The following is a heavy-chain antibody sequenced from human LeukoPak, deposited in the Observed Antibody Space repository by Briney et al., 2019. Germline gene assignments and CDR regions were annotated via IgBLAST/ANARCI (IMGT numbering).Heavy chain of an antibody. D-gene: IGHD4-11*01. CDR2: ISSSGIST. Sequence: GGSLRLSCAASGFTFSTYAMSWVRQAPGKGLEWVTGISSSGISTYYADSVKGRFTISRDNSKNTLYLLMNSLRAEDTAVYYCAKRHPLGTVTTPYFDYWGQGTLVTVSS. CDR1: GFTFSTYA. V-gene: IGHV3-23*01. CDR3: AKRHPLGTVTTPYFDY. J-gene: IGHJ4*02.